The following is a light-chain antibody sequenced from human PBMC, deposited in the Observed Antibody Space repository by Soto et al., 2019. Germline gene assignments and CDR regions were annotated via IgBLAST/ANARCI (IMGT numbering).Light chain of an antibody. V-gene: IGLV2-14*01. CDR1: SSDVGRYNF. J-gene: IGLJ1*01. CDR2: DVS. CDR3: SSYTSSSTYV. Sequence: QSALTQPASVSGSRGQSLTTSCTGTSSDVGRYNFVSWYQQHPGKAPKLMIYDVSNRPSGVSYRFSGSKSGNTASLTISGLQAEDEADYYCSSYTSSSTYVFGTGTKLTVL.